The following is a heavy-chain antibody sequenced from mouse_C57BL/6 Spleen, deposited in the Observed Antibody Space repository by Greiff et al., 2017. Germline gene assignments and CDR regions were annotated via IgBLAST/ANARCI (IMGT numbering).Heavy chain of an antibody. V-gene: IGHV1-64*01. J-gene: IGHJ4*01. CDR3: ARSPTTVVAPRAMDY. D-gene: IGHD1-1*01. CDR2: IHPNSGST. Sequence: VQLQQPGAELVKPGASVKLSCKASGYTFTSYWMHWVKQRPGQGLEWIGMIHPNSGSTNYNEKFKSKATLTVDKSSSTAYMQLSSLTSEDSAVYYCARSPTTVVAPRAMDYWGQGTSVTVSS. CDR1: GYTFTSYW.